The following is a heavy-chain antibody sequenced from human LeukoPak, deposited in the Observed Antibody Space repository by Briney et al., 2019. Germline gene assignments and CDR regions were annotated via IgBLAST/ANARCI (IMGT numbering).Heavy chain of an antibody. D-gene: IGHD2-2*01. J-gene: IGHJ4*02. Sequence: GGSLRLSCAASGFTFSSYSMNWVRQAPGKGLEWVSSISSSSSYIYYADSVKGRFTISRDNAKNSLYLQMNSLRAEDTAVYYCARVTAPAGVPAAMPGYWGQGTLVTVSS. V-gene: IGHV3-21*01. CDR1: GFTFSSYS. CDR2: ISSSSSYI. CDR3: ARVTAPAGVPAAMPGY.